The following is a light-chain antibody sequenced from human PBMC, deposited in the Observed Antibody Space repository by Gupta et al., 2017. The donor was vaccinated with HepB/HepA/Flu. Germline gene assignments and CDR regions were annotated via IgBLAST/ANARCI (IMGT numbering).Light chain of an antibody. J-gene: IGKJ4*01. CDR1: QGITNH. CDR3: QQRNSYPLT. Sequence: DIPLTQSPSFLSASVGDRVTITCRASQGITNHLGWYQQKPGKAPKLLIHSASILQSGVPSRFSGSGSGTEFTLTISSLQPEDFATYYCQQRNSYPLTFGRGTNVEI. CDR2: SAS. V-gene: IGKV1-9*01.